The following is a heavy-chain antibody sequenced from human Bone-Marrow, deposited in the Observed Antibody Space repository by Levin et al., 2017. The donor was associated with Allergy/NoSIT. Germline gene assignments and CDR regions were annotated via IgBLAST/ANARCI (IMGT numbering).Heavy chain of an antibody. J-gene: IGHJ4*02. Sequence: SCTTSGYTIGDYGMNWVRQAPGKGLEWVGFVRSKANGGTTEYAASVKGRFTISRDDSNGIAYLQMNSLEAEDTAVYYCSRWTGGASYAYYWGQGTLVTVSS. CDR3: SRWTGGASYAYY. CDR1: GYTIGDYG. CDR2: VRSKANGGTT. D-gene: IGHD5-18*01. V-gene: IGHV3-49*04.